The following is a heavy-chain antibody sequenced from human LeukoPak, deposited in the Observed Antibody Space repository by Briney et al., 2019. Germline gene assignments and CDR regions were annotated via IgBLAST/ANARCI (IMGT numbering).Heavy chain of an antibody. J-gene: IGHJ6*03. CDR3: ASDLVATIVDYYYYMDV. CDR2: INPNTGGT. Sequence: ASVKVSCKASGYTFTGYYMHWVRQAPGHGLEWMGWINPNTGGTNYAQKFQGRVTMTRDTSISTAYMELSRLRSDDTAVSYCASDLVATIVDYYYYMDVWGKGTTVTVSS. V-gene: IGHV1-2*02. D-gene: IGHD5-12*01. CDR1: GYTFTGYY.